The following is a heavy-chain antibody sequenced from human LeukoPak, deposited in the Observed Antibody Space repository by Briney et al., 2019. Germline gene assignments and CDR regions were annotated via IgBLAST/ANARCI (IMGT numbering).Heavy chain of an antibody. CDR3: ARDATGDGDLES. D-gene: IGHD4-17*01. CDR2: IYSGGST. J-gene: IGHJ5*02. Sequence: GGSLRLSCAASGFTFSSYWMSWVRQAPGKGLEWVSVIYSGGSTYYADSVKGRFTISRHNSKNTLYLQMNSLTSEDTAVYYCARDATGDGDLESWGQGTLVTVSP. V-gene: IGHV3-53*04. CDR1: GFTFSSYW.